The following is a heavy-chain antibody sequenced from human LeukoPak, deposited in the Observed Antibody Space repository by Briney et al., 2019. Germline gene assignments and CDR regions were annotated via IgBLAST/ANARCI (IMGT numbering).Heavy chain of an antibody. V-gene: IGHV3-23*01. D-gene: IGHD6-19*01. J-gene: IGHJ4*02. CDR1: GFTFSSYA. CDR2: ISDSGGST. CDR3: AKGKASGWYIVDY. Sequence: GGSLRLSCAASGFTFSSYAMSWVRQVSGKGLEWVSVISDSGGSTYYADSVKGRFTISRDNSKNTLYLQMNSLRAEDTAVYYCAKGKASGWYIVDYWGQGTLVTVSS.